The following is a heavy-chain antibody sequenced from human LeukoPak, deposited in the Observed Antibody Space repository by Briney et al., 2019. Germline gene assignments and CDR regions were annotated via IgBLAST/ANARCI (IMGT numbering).Heavy chain of an antibody. V-gene: IGHV3-74*01. CDR2: INGDGRNI. Sequence: GGSLRLSCGASGFTFSSYWVHWVRQDPRKGLVWVSRINGDGRNINYADSVRGRFTISRDNAKNTLFLQMNTLRVEDTAVYYCTRDLMDYDVSTGLHHYYMDVWGQGTTVTVSS. CDR3: TRDLMDYDVSTGLHHYYMDV. J-gene: IGHJ6*02. CDR1: GFTFSSYW. D-gene: IGHD3-9*01.